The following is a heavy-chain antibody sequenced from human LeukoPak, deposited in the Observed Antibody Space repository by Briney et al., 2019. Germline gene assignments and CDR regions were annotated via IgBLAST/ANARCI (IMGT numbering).Heavy chain of an antibody. Sequence: PGGSLRLSCAASGFTFSDYYMSWIRQAPAKGLEWVSYISSSGSTIYYADSVKGRFTISRDNAKNSLYLQMNSLRAEDTAVYYCARSTSSGWYQRYFDLWGRGTLVTVSS. D-gene: IGHD6-19*01. CDR2: ISSSGSTI. CDR1: GFTFSDYY. CDR3: ARSTSSGWYQRYFDL. J-gene: IGHJ2*01. V-gene: IGHV3-11*01.